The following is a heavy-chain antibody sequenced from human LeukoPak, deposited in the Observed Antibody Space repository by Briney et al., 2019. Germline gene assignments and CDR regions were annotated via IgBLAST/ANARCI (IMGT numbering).Heavy chain of an antibody. D-gene: IGHD3-10*01. CDR1: GGSISSYY. J-gene: IGHJ3*02. Sequence: SETLSLTCTVSGGSISSYYWSWIRQPPGKGLEWIGYIYYSGSTNYNPSLKSRVTISVDTSKNQFSLKLSSVTAADTAVYYCARDNQNYYGSGSDAFDIWGQGTMVTVSS. V-gene: IGHV4-59*01. CDR3: ARDNQNYYGSGSDAFDI. CDR2: IYYSGST.